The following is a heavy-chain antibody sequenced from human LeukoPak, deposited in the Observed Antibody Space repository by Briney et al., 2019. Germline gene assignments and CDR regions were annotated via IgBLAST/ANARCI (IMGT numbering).Heavy chain of an antibody. CDR1: GGSISSYY. Sequence: SETLSLTCTVSGGSISSYYWSWIRQPAGKGLEWIGRIYTSGSTNYNPSLKSRVTMSVDTSKNQFSLKLSSVTAADTAVYYWARDGSIGITMIGPLYYYYGMDVWGQGTTVTVSS. CDR2: IYTSGST. CDR3: ARDGSIGITMIGPLYYYYGMDV. D-gene: IGHD3-22*01. J-gene: IGHJ6*02. V-gene: IGHV4-4*07.